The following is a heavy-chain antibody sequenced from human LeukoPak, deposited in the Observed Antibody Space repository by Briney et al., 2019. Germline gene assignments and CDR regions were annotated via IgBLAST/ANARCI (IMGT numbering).Heavy chain of an antibody. D-gene: IGHD3-22*01. V-gene: IGHV1-2*02. CDR2: INPNSGGT. Sequence: ASVTVSCKTSGYTFTGYYMHWVRQAPGQGLEGMGWINPNSGGTNYAQRFQGRVTMTRDTSMSTAYMELSRLRSDDSAVYYCARYFYDSSGSSSDAFDIWGQGTMVTVSS. J-gene: IGHJ3*02. CDR3: ARYFYDSSGSSSDAFDI. CDR1: GYTFTGYY.